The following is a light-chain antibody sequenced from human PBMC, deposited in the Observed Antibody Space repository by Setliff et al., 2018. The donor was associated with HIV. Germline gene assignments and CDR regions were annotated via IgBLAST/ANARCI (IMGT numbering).Light chain of an antibody. CDR3: QVWDSSSDQYV. J-gene: IGLJ1*01. CDR1: NIGDKS. V-gene: IGLV3-21*03. Sequence: LTQPPSVSVAPGKTARITCGGNNIGDKSVHWYQQRPGQAPVVVVFDDRDRPSGIPERFSGSNSGNTATLTISRVEAGDEADYYCQVWDSSSDQYVFGSGTKVTVL. CDR2: DDR.